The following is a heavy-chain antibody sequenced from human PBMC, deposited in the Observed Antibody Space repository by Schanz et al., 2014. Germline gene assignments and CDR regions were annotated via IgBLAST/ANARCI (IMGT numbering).Heavy chain of an antibody. D-gene: IGHD5-18*01. J-gene: IGHJ3*02. Sequence: HLVESGGGLIQPGGSLRLSCAASGFTVSDNYMTWVRQAPGKGLEWVSVIYSGGSTYYADSVKGRFTISRDSSKNTLYLQMNSLRAEDTALYYCASERGYSYGYGAFDIWGQGTMVTVSS. CDR1: GFTVSDNY. CDR3: ASERGYSYGYGAFDI. V-gene: IGHV3-53*01. CDR2: IYSGGST.